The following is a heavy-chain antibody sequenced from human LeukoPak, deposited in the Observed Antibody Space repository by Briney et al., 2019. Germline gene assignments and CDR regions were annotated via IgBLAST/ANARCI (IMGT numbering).Heavy chain of an antibody. CDR2: IKQDGSEK. J-gene: IGHJ5*02. D-gene: IGHD3-22*01. Sequence: GGSPRLSCAASGFTFSSYWMSWVRQAPGKGLEWVANIKQDGSEKYYVDSVKGRFTISRDNAKNSLYLQMNSLRAEDTAVYYCARAHITYDSSGYYYVDWFDPWGQGTLVTVSS. CDR1: GFTFSSYW. CDR3: ARAHITYDSSGYYYVDWFDP. V-gene: IGHV3-7*01.